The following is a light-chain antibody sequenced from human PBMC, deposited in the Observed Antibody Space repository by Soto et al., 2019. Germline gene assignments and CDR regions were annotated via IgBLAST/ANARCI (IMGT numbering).Light chain of an antibody. J-gene: IGLJ1*01. CDR2: DVS. V-gene: IGLV2-14*03. CDR3: SSYSSSATYV. CDR1: SSDVGGYDF. Sequence: QSVLTQPASVSGSPGQSITISCTGTSSDVGGYDFVSWYQQYPGRAPKLMIYDVSNRPSGVFNRFYGSKSGNTASLTISGLQAEDEADYYCSSYSSSATYVFGTGTKVTVL.